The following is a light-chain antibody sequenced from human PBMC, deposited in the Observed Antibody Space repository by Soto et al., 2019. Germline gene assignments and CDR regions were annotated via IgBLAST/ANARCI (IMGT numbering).Light chain of an antibody. V-gene: IGKV3-15*01. CDR2: GAS. CDR1: QSVSSN. CDR3: QQYNNWQYT. J-gene: IGKJ2*01. Sequence: EIVMTQSPATLSVSPGERATLSCRASQSVSSNLAWYQQKPGQAPRLLIYGASTRATCIPARVSGSGSGTEFTLTISSIQSLDFAVYYCQQYNNWQYTFGQGTKLEIK.